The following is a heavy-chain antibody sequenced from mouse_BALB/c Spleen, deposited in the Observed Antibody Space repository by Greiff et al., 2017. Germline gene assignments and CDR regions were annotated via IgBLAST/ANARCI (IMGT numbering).Heavy chain of an antibody. CDR1: GYTFTDYE. V-gene: IGHV1-15*01. Sequence: QVQLQQSGAELVRPGASVTLSCKASGYTFTDYEMHWVKQTPVHGLEWIGAIDPETGGTAYNQKFKGKATLTADKSSSTAYMELRSLTSEDSAVYYCTRPRLRGYAMDYWGQGTSVTVSS. J-gene: IGHJ4*01. CDR3: TRPRLRGYAMDY. CDR2: IDPETGGT. D-gene: IGHD1-3*01.